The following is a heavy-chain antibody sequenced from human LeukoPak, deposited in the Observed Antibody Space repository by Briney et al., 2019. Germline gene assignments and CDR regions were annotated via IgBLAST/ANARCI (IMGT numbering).Heavy chain of an antibody. D-gene: IGHD1-26*01. CDR1: GFTLSSHW. CDR2: INQDGSAK. Sequence: GGSLRLSCAASGFTLSSHWMNWVRQAPGKGLEWVADINQDGSAKYYVDSVKGRFIISRDNTKSSMYLQMNSLRVEDTAVYYCARWEIRGTAHQLDYWGQGTLVTVSS. V-gene: IGHV3-7*01. J-gene: IGHJ4*02. CDR3: ARWEIRGTAHQLDY.